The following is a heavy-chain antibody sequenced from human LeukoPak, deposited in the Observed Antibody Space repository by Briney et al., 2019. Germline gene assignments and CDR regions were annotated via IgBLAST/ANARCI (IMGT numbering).Heavy chain of an antibody. CDR3: ARQDGDLDY. V-gene: IGHV1-2*02. CDR1: GYTFTGYY. CDR2: INPNSDDT. D-gene: IGHD4-17*01. J-gene: IGHJ4*02. Sequence: ASVKVSCKASGYTFTGYYIYWVRQAPGQGLEWMGWINPNSDDTSYAQKFQGRVTMTRDTSASTAYMELSRLSSDDTAVYYCARQDGDLDYWGQGTLVTVSS.